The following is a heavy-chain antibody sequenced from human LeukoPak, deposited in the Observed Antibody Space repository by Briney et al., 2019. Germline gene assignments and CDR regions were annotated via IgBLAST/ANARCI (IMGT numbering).Heavy chain of an antibody. V-gene: IGHV3-74*01. CDR1: GFSLSRQW. Sequence: PGGSLRLSCAASGFSLSRQWVHCVRQGPGKGRVWVSRVSADGGITNYADSVKGRSTLSRDNAKDTLYLKLNSLRAADTALYYCPRDIAEGPPGTMDVWGKGTTVTVSS. CDR2: VSADGGIT. J-gene: IGHJ6*03. CDR3: PRDIAEGPPGTMDV.